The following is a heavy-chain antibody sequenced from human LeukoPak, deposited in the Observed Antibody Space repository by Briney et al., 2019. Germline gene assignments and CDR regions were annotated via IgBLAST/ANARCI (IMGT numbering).Heavy chain of an antibody. CDR3: AKTPRGYSYGSDY. V-gene: IGHV3-30*18. Sequence: SGGSLRLSCAASGFTFSNFGLHWFRQAPGKGLEWVAVISYDGSNKYYADSVKGRFTIYSDNSKNTLYLQMNSLRAEDTAMYYCAKTPRGYSYGSDYWGQGTLVTVSS. D-gene: IGHD5-18*01. CDR1: GFTFSNFG. CDR2: ISYDGSNK. J-gene: IGHJ4*02.